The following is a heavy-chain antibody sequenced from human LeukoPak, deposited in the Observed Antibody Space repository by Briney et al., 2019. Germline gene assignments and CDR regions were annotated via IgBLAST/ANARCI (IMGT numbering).Heavy chain of an antibody. Sequence: SETLSLTCTVSGGSISSGDYYWSWIRQPPGRGLEWIGYIYYSGSTYYNPSLKSRVTISVDTSKNQFSLKLSSVTAADTAVYYCARARSAAFDIWGQGTMVTVSS. CDR3: ARARSAAFDI. V-gene: IGHV4-30-4*01. J-gene: IGHJ3*02. CDR1: GGSISSGDYY. CDR2: IYYSGST.